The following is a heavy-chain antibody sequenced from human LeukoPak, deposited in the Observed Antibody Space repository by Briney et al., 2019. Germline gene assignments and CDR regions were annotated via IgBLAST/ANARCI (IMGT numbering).Heavy chain of an antibody. V-gene: IGHV3-23*01. D-gene: IGHD6-13*01. Sequence: PGGSLRLSCAASGFTFSSYAMSWVRQAPGKGLEWVSAISGSGGSTYYADSVKGRFTISRDNSKNTLYQQMNSLRAEDTAVYYCAKDRGYSSSWYPEGNWFDPWGQGTLVTVSS. J-gene: IGHJ5*02. CDR3: AKDRGYSSSWYPEGNWFDP. CDR1: GFTFSSYA. CDR2: ISGSGGST.